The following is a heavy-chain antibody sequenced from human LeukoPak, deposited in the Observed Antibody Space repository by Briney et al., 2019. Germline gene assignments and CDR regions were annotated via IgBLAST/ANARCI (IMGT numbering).Heavy chain of an antibody. V-gene: IGHV3-11*04. CDR2: IYNGGDTI. CDR3: ARTIAVAGSDY. D-gene: IGHD6-19*01. Sequence: GGSLRLSCATSGFTFSDHYMTWIRQAPGKGLETVSYIYNGGDTIYYADSVRGRFTISRDNAESSLYLQMNSLRAEDTAVYYCARTIAVAGSDYWGQGTLVTVSS. CDR1: GFTFSDHY. J-gene: IGHJ4*02.